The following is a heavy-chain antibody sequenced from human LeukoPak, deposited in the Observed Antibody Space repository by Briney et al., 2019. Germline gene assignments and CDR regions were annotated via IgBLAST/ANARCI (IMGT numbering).Heavy chain of an antibody. CDR1: GYTFTGYY. D-gene: IGHD3-10*01. V-gene: IGHV1-2*02. J-gene: IGHJ4*02. CDR2: INPNTDGT. CDR3: ARDFYMGVRGSSGDY. Sequence: ASVKVSCKASGYTFTGYYIHWVRQAPGQGLEWMGWINPNTDGTNYAQEFRGRVTMSRDTSISTAYMEVSRLRSDDTAVYYCARDFYMGVRGSSGDYWGQGTLVTVSS.